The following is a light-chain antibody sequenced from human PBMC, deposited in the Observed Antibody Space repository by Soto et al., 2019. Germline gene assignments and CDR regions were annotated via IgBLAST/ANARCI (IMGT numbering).Light chain of an antibody. CDR1: QSISSW. V-gene: IGKV1-5*03. Sequence: DIQMTQSPSTLSASVGDRVTSTCRASQSISSWLAWYQQKPGKAPKLLIYKASSLESGVPSRFSGSGSGTEFTLTISSLQPDDFATYSCQQYNSYPITFGQGTRLEIK. CDR2: KAS. J-gene: IGKJ5*01. CDR3: QQYNSYPIT.